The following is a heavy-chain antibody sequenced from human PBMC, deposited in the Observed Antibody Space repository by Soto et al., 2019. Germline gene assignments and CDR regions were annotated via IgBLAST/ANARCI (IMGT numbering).Heavy chain of an antibody. J-gene: IGHJ4*03. D-gene: IGHD5-18*01. CDR1: GGTFSSYA. Sequence: AASVKVSCKASGGTFSSYAISWVRQAPGQGLEWMGGIIPIFGTANYAQKFQGRVTITADESTSTAYMELSSLRSEDTAVYYCARVAAMVDYFDYWGQGTMVTVSS. CDR3: ARVAAMVDYFDY. CDR2: IIPIFGTA. V-gene: IGHV1-69*13.